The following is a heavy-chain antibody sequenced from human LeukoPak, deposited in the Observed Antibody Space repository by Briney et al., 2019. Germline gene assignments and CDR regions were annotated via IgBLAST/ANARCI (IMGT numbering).Heavy chain of an antibody. CDR2: ISGSGGST. D-gene: IGHD6-13*01. V-gene: IGHV3-23*01. J-gene: IGHJ4*02. Sequence: GGSLRLSCAVSGFTFSSYAMSCVRQAAGNGLEWVSGISGSGGSTYYADSVKGRFTISRDNSKNTLYLQMNSLRAEHTAVYYCTKPKYSSSWYCDYWGQGTLVTVSS. CDR1: GFTFSSYA. CDR3: TKPKYSSSWYCDY.